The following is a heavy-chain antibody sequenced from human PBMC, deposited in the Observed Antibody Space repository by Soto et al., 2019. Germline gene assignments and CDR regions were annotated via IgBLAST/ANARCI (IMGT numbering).Heavy chain of an antibody. Sequence: PGGSLRLSCASSGFPFSSYAMSWVRQAPGKGLEWDSAISGSGGSTYYADSVKGRFTISRDNSKNTLYLQMNSLRAEDTAVYYCAKDLETYSSGQFDYWGQGTLVTVSS. J-gene: IGHJ4*02. CDR3: AKDLETYSSGQFDY. CDR2: ISGSGGST. CDR1: GFPFSSYA. D-gene: IGHD6-19*01. V-gene: IGHV3-23*01.